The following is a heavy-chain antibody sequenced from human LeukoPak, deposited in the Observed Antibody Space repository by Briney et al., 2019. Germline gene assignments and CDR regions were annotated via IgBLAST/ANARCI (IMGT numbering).Heavy chain of an antibody. CDR2: MNPNSGNT. CDR1: GYTFTSYD. CDR3: ARGTHGSSHFDY. V-gene: IGHV1-8*01. J-gene: IGHJ4*02. D-gene: IGHD2-15*01. Sequence: ASVTVSCTASGYTFTSYDINWVRQATGQGLEWMGWMNPNSGNTGYAQKFQGRVTMTRNTSISTAYMELSSLRSEDTAVYYCARGTHGSSHFDYWGQGTLVTVSS.